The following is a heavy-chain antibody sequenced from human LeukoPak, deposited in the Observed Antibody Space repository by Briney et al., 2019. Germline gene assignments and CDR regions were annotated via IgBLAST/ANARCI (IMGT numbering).Heavy chain of an antibody. Sequence: PSGTLSLTCSVSGGSISNYFWSWIRQPAGRGLEWIGRVYASGTTNYNPSLQSRVAMSLDTSKNQFSLNLSSVTAADTAVYFCSRSRGRGYSDSWGQGTLVTVSS. CDR1: GGSISNYF. V-gene: IGHV4-4*07. CDR3: SRSRGRGYSDS. J-gene: IGHJ4*02. D-gene: IGHD6-25*01. CDR2: VYASGTT.